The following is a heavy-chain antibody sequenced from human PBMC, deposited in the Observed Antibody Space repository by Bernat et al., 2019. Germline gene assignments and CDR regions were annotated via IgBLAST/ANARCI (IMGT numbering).Heavy chain of an antibody. V-gene: IGHV3-30*04. J-gene: IGHJ4*02. CDR1: GSTFSSYA. CDR3: AKDVSSSWTPEDY. CDR2: ISTDGSIE. Sequence: QVQLVESGGGVVQPGRSLRLACAASGSTFSSYAMHWVRQAPGKGLEWVAVISTDGSIEYYADSVKGRFTISRDNSKNTLYLQMNSLRAEDTAVYYCAKDVSSSWTPEDYWGQGTLVTVSS. D-gene: IGHD6-13*01.